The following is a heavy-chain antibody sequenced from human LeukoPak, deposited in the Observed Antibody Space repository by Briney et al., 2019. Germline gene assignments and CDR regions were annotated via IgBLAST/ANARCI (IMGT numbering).Heavy chain of an antibody. J-gene: IGHJ4*02. CDR3: AKAVGGYVGGEDYFDY. CDR1: GFTFSSYA. Sequence: PGGSLRLSCVASGFTFSSYAMSWVRQAPGKGLEWVSAISGSGVTTHYAGSVKGRFTIPRDNSKNTLYLQMNSLRAEDTAVYYCAKAVGGYVGGEDYFDYWGQGTLVTVSS. V-gene: IGHV3-23*01. CDR2: ISGSGVTT. D-gene: IGHD3-16*01.